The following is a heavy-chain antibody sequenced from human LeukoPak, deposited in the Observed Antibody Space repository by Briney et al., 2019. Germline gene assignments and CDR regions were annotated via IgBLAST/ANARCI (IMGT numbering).Heavy chain of an antibody. CDR1: GGSISSYY. CDR2: IYYSGST. J-gene: IGHJ5*02. D-gene: IGHD6-6*01. CDR3: ARLEIAARKFDP. Sequence: SETLSLTCAVYGGSISSYYWSWIRQPPGKGLEWIGYIYYSGSTNYNPSLKSRVTISVDTSKNQFSLKLSSVTAADTAVYYCARLEIAARKFDPWGQGTLVTVSS. V-gene: IGHV4-59*08.